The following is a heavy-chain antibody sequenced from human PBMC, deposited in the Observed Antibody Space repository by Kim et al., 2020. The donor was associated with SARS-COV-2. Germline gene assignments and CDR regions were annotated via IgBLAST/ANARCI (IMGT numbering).Heavy chain of an antibody. CDR3: ARSRFITIFVWFDP. D-gene: IGHD3-3*01. V-gene: IGHV4-34*01. Sequence: SETLSLTCAVYGGSFSGYYWSWIRQPPGKGLEWIGEINHSGSTNYNPSLKSRVTISVDTSKNQFSLKLSSVTAADTAVYYCARSRFITIFVWFDPWGQGTLVTVSS. CDR1: GGSFSGYY. J-gene: IGHJ5*02. CDR2: INHSGST.